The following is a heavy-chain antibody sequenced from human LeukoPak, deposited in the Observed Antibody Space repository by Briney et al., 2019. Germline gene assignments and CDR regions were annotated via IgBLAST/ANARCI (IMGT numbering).Heavy chain of an antibody. V-gene: IGHV3-23*03. CDR3: AKGGIRGVIITLFDY. CDR2: FYSGGHSYHRDGTT. J-gene: IGHJ4*02. D-gene: IGHD3-10*01. Sequence: GGSLRLSCAASGFIVSANYMSWVRQAPGKGLEWVSVFYSGGHSYHRDGTTYYADSVKGRFTISRDNSKNTLYLQMNSLRAEDTAVYYCAKGGIRGVIITLFDYWGQGTLVTVSS. CDR1: GFIVSANY.